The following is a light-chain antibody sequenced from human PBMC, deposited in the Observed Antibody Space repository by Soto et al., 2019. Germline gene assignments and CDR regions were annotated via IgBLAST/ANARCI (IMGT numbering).Light chain of an antibody. J-gene: IGKJ1*01. CDR3: QTYNRAART. V-gene: IGKV3D-7*01. CDR2: DAS. CDR1: QSVSNNY. Sequence: EVLLTECAATRSRSPVERATLSCRASQSVSNNYLSCYQQKPGQTPRLLIYDASTRATDIPARFSGSGSGTDFTLAIRSRQSEGAATSFCQTYNRAARTFAQGTKVDI.